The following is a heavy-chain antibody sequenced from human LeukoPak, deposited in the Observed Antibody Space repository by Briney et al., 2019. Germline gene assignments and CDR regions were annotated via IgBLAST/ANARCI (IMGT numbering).Heavy chain of an antibody. CDR2: VHTSGST. CDR1: GVSISSYY. J-gene: IGHJ4*02. Sequence: PSETLSLTCNVSGVSISSYYWSWIRQPAGKGLEWIGRVHTSGSTNYNPSLKSRVTMSVDTSKNQFSLKLSSVTAADTAVYYCARDQYYYDSSGYLTFDYWGQGTLVTVSS. D-gene: IGHD3-22*01. CDR3: ARDQYYYDSSGYLTFDY. V-gene: IGHV4-4*07.